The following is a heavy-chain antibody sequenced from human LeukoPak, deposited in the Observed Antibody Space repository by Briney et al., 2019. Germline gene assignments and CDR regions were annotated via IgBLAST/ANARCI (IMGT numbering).Heavy chain of an antibody. CDR2: IYYSGST. V-gene: IGHV4-59*08. CDR3: ARQVGATSTSYFDY. D-gene: IGHD1-26*01. Sequence: SETLSLTCTVSGGSISSYYWSWIRQPPGKGLEWIGYIYYSGSTNYNPSLKSRVTTSVDTSKNQFSLKLSSVTAADTAVYYCARQVGATSTSYFDYWGQGTLVTVSS. J-gene: IGHJ4*02. CDR1: GGSISSYY.